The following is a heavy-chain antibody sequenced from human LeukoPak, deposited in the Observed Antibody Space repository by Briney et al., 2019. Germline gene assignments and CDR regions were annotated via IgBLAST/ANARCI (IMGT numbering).Heavy chain of an antibody. D-gene: IGHD6-13*01. CDR2: INHSGST. Sequence: KPSETLSLTCAVYGGSFSGYYWSWIRQPPGKGLEWIGEINHSGSTNYNPPLKSRVTISVDTSKNQFSLKLSSVTAADTAVYYCARGKPGIAAGPNYGMDVWGKGTTVTVSS. V-gene: IGHV4-34*01. J-gene: IGHJ6*04. CDR3: ARGKPGIAAGPNYGMDV. CDR1: GGSFSGYY.